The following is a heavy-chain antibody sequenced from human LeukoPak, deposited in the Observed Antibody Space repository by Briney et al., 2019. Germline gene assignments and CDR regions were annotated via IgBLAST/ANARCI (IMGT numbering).Heavy chain of an antibody. CDR1: GFTFSSYS. J-gene: IGHJ4*02. Sequence: PGGSLRLSCAASGFTFSSYSMNWVRQAPGKGLEWVANIKQDGSEKYYVDSVKGRFTISRDNAKNSLYLQMNSLRAEDTAVYYCARDLMAGYWGQGTLVTVSS. D-gene: IGHD3-10*01. CDR3: ARDLMAGY. V-gene: IGHV3-7*01. CDR2: IKQDGSEK.